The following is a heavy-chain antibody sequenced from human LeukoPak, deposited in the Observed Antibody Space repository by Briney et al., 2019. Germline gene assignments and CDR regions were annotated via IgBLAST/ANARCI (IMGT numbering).Heavy chain of an antibody. CDR3: AKLLWFGELETDAFDI. D-gene: IGHD3-10*01. CDR2: IRYDGSNK. V-gene: IGHV3-30*02. CDR1: GFTFSSYG. J-gene: IGHJ3*02. Sequence: PGGSLRLSCAASGFTFSSYGMHWVRQAPGKGLEWVAFIRYDGSNKYYADSVKGRFTISRDNSKNTLYLQMNSLRAEDTAVYYCAKLLWFGELETDAFDIWGQGTMVTVSS.